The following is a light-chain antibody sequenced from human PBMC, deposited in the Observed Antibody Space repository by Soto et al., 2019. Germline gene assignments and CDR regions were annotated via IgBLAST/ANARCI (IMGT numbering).Light chain of an antibody. CDR3: QQYNSYWT. Sequence: DIQMTQSPSTLSASVGDRVTITCRASQSISSWLAWYQQKPGKAPKLLIYKASSLESGVPSRFSGSGSGTEFTLTISSLQPDDFATYYCQQYNSYWTFGQGTKLENK. J-gene: IGKJ2*01. CDR1: QSISSW. V-gene: IGKV1-5*03. CDR2: KAS.